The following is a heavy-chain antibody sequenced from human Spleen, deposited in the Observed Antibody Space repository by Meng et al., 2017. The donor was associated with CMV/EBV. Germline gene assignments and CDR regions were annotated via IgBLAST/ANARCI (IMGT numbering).Heavy chain of an antibody. D-gene: IGHD6-13*01. V-gene: IGHV4-34*01. CDR3: ARDTAAAGNYFDY. CDR1: GGSFSGYY. J-gene: IGHJ4*02. CDR2: INNSGST. Sequence: SETLSLTCAVYGGSFSGYYLSWIRQSPGKGLEWIGEINNSGSTNYIPSLRSRVTISLDTANKQVSLRLTSVTAADTAVYYCARDTAAAGNYFDYWGQGTLVTVSS.